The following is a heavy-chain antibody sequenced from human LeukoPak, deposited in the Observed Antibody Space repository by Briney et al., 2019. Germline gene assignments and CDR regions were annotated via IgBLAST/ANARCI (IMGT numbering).Heavy chain of an antibody. CDR2: IRYDGSNK. J-gene: IGHJ4*02. D-gene: IGHD5-24*01. CDR3: ARSGYNRFDY. V-gene: IGHV3-30*02. CDR1: GFTFSSYG. Sequence: GGSLRLSCAASGFTFSSYGMHWVRQAPGKGLEWVAFIRYDGSNKYYADSVKGRFTISRDNSKNTLFLQMNSLRADDTAVYYCARSGYNRFDYWGQGTLVTVSS.